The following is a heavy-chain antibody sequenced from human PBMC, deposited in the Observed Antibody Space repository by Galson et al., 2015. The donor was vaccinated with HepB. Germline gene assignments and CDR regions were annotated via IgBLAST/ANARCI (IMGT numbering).Heavy chain of an antibody. CDR2: ISYDGSNK. Sequence: SLRLSCAASGFTFSSYGMHWVRQAPGKGLEWVAVISYDGSNKYYADSVKGRFTISRDNSKNTLYLQMNSLRAEDTAVYYCAKDFQLLEDGDYGFDYWGQGTLVTVSS. D-gene: IGHD4-17*01. J-gene: IGHJ4*02. CDR3: AKDFQLLEDGDYGFDY. CDR1: GFTFSSYG. V-gene: IGHV3-30*18.